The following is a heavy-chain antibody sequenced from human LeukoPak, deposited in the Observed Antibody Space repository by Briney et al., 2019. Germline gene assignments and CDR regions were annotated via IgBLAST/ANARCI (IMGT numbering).Heavy chain of an antibody. V-gene: IGHV3-74*01. CDR2: IYSDATNT. CDR3: ARGRPHGNDY. CDR1: GFIFSSFW. D-gene: IGHD4-23*01. Sequence: PGGSLRLSCAASGFIFSSFWMHWVRQAPGKGLVWVSRIYSDATNTNYADSVKGRFTISRDNAKSTLYLQMNSLRVEDTAVYYCARGRPHGNDYWGQGTLVTVSS. J-gene: IGHJ4*02.